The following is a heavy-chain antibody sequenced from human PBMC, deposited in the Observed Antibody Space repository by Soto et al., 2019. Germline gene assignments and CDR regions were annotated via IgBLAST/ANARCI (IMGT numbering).Heavy chain of an antibody. CDR2: INPNSGGT. CDR1: GYTFTGYY. Sequence: ASVKVSCKASGYTFTGYYMHWVRQAPGQGLEWMGWINPNSGGTNYAQKFQDWVTMTRDTSISTAYMELSRLRSDDTAVYYCARDAGLYGSGSYYRGSNYMDVWGKGTTVTVSS. J-gene: IGHJ6*03. D-gene: IGHD3-10*01. CDR3: ARDAGLYGSGSYYRGSNYMDV. V-gene: IGHV1-2*04.